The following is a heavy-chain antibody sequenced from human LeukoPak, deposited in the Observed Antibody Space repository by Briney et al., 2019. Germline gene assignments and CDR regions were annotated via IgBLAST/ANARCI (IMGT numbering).Heavy chain of an antibody. Sequence: PSETLSLTCNVSGDSISSSSYYWAWIRQPPGRGPEWIGTTHYAGNVYYNPSLRSRVAISVDLSKNQFSLKLSSVTAADTAVYYCARVTPNHYYYYYMDVWGKGTTVTVSS. V-gene: IGHV4-39*07. J-gene: IGHJ6*03. D-gene: IGHD4-23*01. CDR2: THYAGNV. CDR3: ARVTPNHYYYYYMDV. CDR1: GDSISSSSYY.